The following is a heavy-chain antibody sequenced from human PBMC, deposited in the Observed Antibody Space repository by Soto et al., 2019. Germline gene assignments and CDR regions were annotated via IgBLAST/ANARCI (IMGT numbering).Heavy chain of an antibody. V-gene: IGHV4-30-4*01. Sequence: PSETLSLTCTVSGGSISSGDYYWSWIRQPPGKGLEWIGYIYYSGSTYYNPSLKSRVTISVDTPNNQFSLKLSSVTAADTAVYYCARWSQRGLPRLEYWGQGTLVTVSS. CDR1: GGSISSGDYY. CDR3: ARWSQRGLPRLEY. CDR2: IYYSGST. J-gene: IGHJ4*02.